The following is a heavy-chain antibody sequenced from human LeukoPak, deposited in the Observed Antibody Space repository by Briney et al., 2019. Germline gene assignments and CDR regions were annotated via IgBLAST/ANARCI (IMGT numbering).Heavy chain of an antibody. Sequence: GGSLRLSCAASGFTFRSYSMNWVRQAPGKGLEWVSLISGDGDRTYYADSVKGRFTISRDNSKNSLYLQLNSLRTEDTALYYCAKDKGHYDSSAYPDCWGQGTLVTVSS. V-gene: IGHV3-43*02. CDR2: ISGDGDRT. J-gene: IGHJ4*02. CDR1: GFTFRSYS. CDR3: AKDKGHYDSSAYPDC. D-gene: IGHD3-22*01.